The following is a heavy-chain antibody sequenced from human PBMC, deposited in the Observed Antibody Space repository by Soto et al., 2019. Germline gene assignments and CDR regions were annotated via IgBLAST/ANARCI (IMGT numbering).Heavy chain of an antibody. CDR2: MNPNSGNT. D-gene: IGHD4-17*01. CDR1: GYTFTSYD. V-gene: IGHV1-8*01. Sequence: GASVKVSCKASGYTFTSYDINWVRQATGQGLEWMGWMNPNSGNTGYVQKFQGRVTMTWDTSITTAYMELRSLRSEDTAVYFCARGVKYGAYSRWFDPWGQGTLVTVSS. J-gene: IGHJ5*02. CDR3: ARGVKYGAYSRWFDP.